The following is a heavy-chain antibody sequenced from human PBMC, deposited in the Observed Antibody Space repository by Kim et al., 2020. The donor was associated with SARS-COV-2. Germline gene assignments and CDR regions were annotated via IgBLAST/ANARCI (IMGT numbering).Heavy chain of an antibody. CDR3: AKDVLRYLRGETSYYGMDV. CDR1: GFTFSSYA. J-gene: IGHJ6*02. V-gene: IGHV3-23*01. D-gene: IGHD3-9*01. Sequence: GGSLRLSCAASGFTFSSYAMSWVRQAPGKGLEWVSAISGSGGSTYYADSVKGRFTISRDNSKNTLYLQMNSLRAEDTAVYYCAKDVLRYLRGETSYYGMDVWGQGTTVTVSS. CDR2: ISGSGGST.